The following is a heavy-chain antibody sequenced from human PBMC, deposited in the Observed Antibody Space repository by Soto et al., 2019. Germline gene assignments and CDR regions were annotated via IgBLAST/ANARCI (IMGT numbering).Heavy chain of an antibody. CDR1: GYTFTSYG. D-gene: IGHD2-2*01. Sequence: QVQLVQSGAEVKKPGASVKVSCKASGYTFTSYGISWVRQAPGQGLEWMGWISAYNGNTNYAQKLQGRVTMTTDTSTSTAYMELRSLRSDDTAVYYGAREGGYCSSTSCPGYYGMDVWGQGTTVTVSS. CDR2: ISAYNGNT. CDR3: AREGGYCSSTSCPGYYGMDV. J-gene: IGHJ6*02. V-gene: IGHV1-18*04.